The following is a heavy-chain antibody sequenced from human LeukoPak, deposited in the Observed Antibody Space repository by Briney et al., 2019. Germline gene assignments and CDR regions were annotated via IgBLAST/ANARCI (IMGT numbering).Heavy chain of an antibody. V-gene: IGHV1-18*01. Sequence: ASVKVSCKASGYTFTSYGISWVRQAPGQGLEWMGWISAYNGNTNYAQKLQGRVTMTTDTSTSTAYMELRSLRSDDTAVYYCARDYGIVVVPAAMQRAYYYGMDVWGQGTTVTVSS. CDR3: ARDYGIVVVPAAMQRAYYYGMDV. J-gene: IGHJ6*02. CDR1: GYTFTSYG. CDR2: ISAYNGNT. D-gene: IGHD2-2*01.